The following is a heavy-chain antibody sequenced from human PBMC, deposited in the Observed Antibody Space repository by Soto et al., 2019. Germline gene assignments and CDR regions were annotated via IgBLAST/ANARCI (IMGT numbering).Heavy chain of an antibody. CDR3: ARGIKASDVVVVAASDYFDY. CDR2: INHSGST. CDR1: GGSFSGYY. Sequence: NPSETLSLTCAVYGGSFSGYYWSWIRQPPGKGLEWIGEINHSGSTNYNPSLKSRVTISVDTSKNQFSLKLSSVTAADTAVYYCARGIKASDVVVVAASDYFDYWGQGTLVTVSS. D-gene: IGHD2-15*01. V-gene: IGHV4-34*01. J-gene: IGHJ4*02.